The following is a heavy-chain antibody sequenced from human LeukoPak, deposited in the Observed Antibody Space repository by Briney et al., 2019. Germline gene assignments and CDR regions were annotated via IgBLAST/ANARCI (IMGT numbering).Heavy chain of an antibody. CDR3: ARDLDSRGYYQENFDY. J-gene: IGHJ4*02. D-gene: IGHD3-22*01. V-gene: IGHV1-18*01. CDR1: GYIFSSYG. Sequence: ASVKVSCKASGYIFSSYGISWVRQAPGQGLEWMGWISGHNGNTNYAQRLQGRVTLTTDTSTSTAFMELRSLRFDDTAVYYCARDLDSRGYYQENFDYWGQGTLVTVSS. CDR2: ISGHNGNT.